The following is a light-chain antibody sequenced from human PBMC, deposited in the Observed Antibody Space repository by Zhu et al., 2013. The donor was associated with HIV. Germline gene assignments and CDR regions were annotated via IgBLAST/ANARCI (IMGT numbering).Light chain of an antibody. J-gene: IGKJ1*01. CDR2: GAS. V-gene: IGKV3-20*01. Sequence: EIVLTQSPATLSLSPGERATLSCRASQRISSYLAWYQQKPGQAPRLLIYGASSRATGIPDRFSGSGSGTDFTLTISRLEPEDFAVYYCQQYEYGDSKTFGQGTKVEIK. CDR1: QRISSY. CDR3: QQYEYGDSKT.